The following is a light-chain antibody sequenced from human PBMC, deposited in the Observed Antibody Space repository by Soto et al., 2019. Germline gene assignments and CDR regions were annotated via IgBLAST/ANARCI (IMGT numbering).Light chain of an antibody. CDR2: AAS. J-gene: IGKJ1*01. CDR3: QQSYSSPPT. CDR1: QSISNH. Sequence: DIQMTHSPSSLSAAVGDRVSITGRASQSISNHLNWYQQKPGKAPKLLIFAASSLQSGVPSRFSGSRSGPDFTLTISSLQPEDFATYYCQQSYSSPPTFGQGTKVDIK. V-gene: IGKV1-39*01.